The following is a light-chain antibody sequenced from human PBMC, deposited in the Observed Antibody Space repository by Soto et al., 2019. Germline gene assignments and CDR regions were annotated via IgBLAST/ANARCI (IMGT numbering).Light chain of an antibody. Sequence: QSVLTQPASVSGSPGQSITISCTGTSSDVGSYNLVSWYQQHPGKAPKLMIYEGSKRPSGVSNRFSGSKSGNTASLTISGLQAEDEADYYCCSYAGRSTYLFGTGTKVTVL. CDR2: EGS. CDR1: SSDVGSYNL. V-gene: IGLV2-23*01. J-gene: IGLJ1*01. CDR3: CSYAGRSTYL.